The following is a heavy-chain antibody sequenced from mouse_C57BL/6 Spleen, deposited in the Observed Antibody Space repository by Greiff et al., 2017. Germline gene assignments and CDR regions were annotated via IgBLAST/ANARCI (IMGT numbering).Heavy chain of an antibody. CDR3: AREDYYGSSPYWYFDV. CDR1: GYTFTDYN. CDR2: INPNNGGT. V-gene: IGHV1-18*01. D-gene: IGHD1-1*01. J-gene: IGHJ1*03. Sequence: VQLQQSGPELVKPGASVKIPCKASGYTFTDYNMDWVKQSHGKSLEWIGDINPNNGGTIYNQKFKGKATLTVDKSSSTAYMELRSLTSEDTAVYYCAREDYYGSSPYWYFDVWGTGTTVTVSS.